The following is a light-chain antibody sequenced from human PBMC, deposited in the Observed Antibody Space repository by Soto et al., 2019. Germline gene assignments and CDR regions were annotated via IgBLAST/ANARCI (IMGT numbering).Light chain of an antibody. V-gene: IGLV1-44*01. Sequence: QSVLTQPPSASGTPGQRVTISCSGSNSNIGSNTVSWYQQLPGTAPKLLIYNTSQRPSGVPDRFSGSKSGTSASLTISGLQSEDEADYHCTSWDDSLIGFYVFGTGTKVTVL. J-gene: IGLJ1*01. CDR2: NTS. CDR3: TSWDDSLIGFYV. CDR1: NSNIGSNT.